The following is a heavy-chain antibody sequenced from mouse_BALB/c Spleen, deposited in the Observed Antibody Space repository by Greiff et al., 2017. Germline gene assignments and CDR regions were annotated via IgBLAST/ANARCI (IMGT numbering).Heavy chain of an antibody. Sequence: QVQLKQSGAELVKPGASVKLSCKASGYTFTSYYMYWVKQRPGQGLEWIGEINPSNGGTNFNEKFKSKATLTVDKSSSTAYMQLSSLTSEDSAVYYCTRRHDGYYSYYYAMDYWGQGTSVTVSS. J-gene: IGHJ4*01. V-gene: IGHV1S81*02. CDR2: INPSNGGT. D-gene: IGHD2-3*01. CDR1: GYTFTSYY. CDR3: TRRHDGYYSYYYAMDY.